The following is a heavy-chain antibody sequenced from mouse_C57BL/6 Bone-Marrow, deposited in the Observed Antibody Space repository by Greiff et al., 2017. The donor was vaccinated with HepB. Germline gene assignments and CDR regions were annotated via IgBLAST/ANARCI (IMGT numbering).Heavy chain of an antibody. D-gene: IGHD1-1*01. Sequence: EVHLVESGGGLVKPGGSLKLSCAASGFTFSSYAMSWVRQTPEKRLEWVATISDGGSYTYYPDNVKGRFTISRDNAKNNLYLQMSHLKSEDTAMYYCARGYYYGSSPWFAYWGQGTLVTVSA. J-gene: IGHJ3*01. CDR1: GFTFSSYA. CDR2: ISDGGSYT. V-gene: IGHV5-4*01. CDR3: ARGYYYGSSPWFAY.